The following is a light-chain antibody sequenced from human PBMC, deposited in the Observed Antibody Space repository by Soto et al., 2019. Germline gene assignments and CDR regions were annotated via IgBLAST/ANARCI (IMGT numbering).Light chain of an antibody. J-gene: IGKJ1*01. CDR1: QSISSY. Sequence: DIQMTQSPSSLSASVGDRVTITCRASQSISSYFNWYQQKPGKAPKLLIYAASSLQSGVPSRFSGSGSGTDFTLTISSLQPEDFATYYWQQSYSTPWTFGQGTKVEIK. V-gene: IGKV1-39*01. CDR2: AAS. CDR3: QQSYSTPWT.